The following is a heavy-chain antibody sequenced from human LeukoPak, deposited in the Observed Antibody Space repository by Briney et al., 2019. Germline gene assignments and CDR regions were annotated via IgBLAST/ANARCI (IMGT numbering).Heavy chain of an antibody. CDR3: ASHSGSYSYYYYYYMDV. CDR2: ISSSGSTI. V-gene: IGHV3-11*04. CDR1: GFTFSDYY. Sequence: GGSLRLSCAASGFTFSDYYMSWIRQAPGKGLEWVSYISSSGSTIYYADSVKGRFTISRDSAKNSLYLQMNSLRAEDTAVYYCASHSGSYSYYYYYYMDVWGKGTTVTVSS. J-gene: IGHJ6*03. D-gene: IGHD1-26*01.